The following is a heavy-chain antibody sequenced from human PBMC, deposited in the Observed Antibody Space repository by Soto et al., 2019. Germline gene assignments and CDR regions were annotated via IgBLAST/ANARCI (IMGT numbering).Heavy chain of an antibody. CDR2: ISYDGNNK. CDR3: VKDLLHNTVTTCGS. CDR1: GFTFSSYG. Sequence: QVQLVESGGGVVQPGRSLRLSCAASGFTFSSYGLHWVRQAPGKGLEWVAVISYDGNNKYYADSVRGRFTISRDNFKSTLYLQMSSLRAEDTAVYSCVKDLLHNTVTTCGSWGQGTLVTVSS. D-gene: IGHD4-17*01. V-gene: IGHV3-30*18. J-gene: IGHJ5*02.